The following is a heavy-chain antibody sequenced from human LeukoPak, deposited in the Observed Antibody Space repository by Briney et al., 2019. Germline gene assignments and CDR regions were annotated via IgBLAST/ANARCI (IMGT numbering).Heavy chain of an antibody. Sequence: PGGSLRLSCAASGFTFSSYAMHWVRQAPGKGLEWVAVISYDGSNKYYADSVKGRFTISRDNSKNTLYLQMNSLRAEDTAVYYCARDTLYYYYYYMDVWGQGTTVTVSS. CDR3: ARDTLYYYYYYMDV. V-gene: IGHV3-30-3*01. J-gene: IGHJ6*03. CDR2: ISYDGSNK. CDR1: GFTFSSYA.